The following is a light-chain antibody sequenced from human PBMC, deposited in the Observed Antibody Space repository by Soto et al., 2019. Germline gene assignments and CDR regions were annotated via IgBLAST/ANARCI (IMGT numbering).Light chain of an antibody. J-gene: IGKJ4*01. V-gene: IGKV3-11*01. CDR3: QQRSNWPRMVT. CDR2: DAS. CDR1: QSVSSY. Sequence: EIVLTLSPATLSLSPGERATLSCRASQSVSSYLAWYQQKPGQAPRLLIYDASNRATGIPARFSGSGSGTDFTVTISSLEPEDFAVYYCQQRSNWPRMVTFGGGTKVEIK.